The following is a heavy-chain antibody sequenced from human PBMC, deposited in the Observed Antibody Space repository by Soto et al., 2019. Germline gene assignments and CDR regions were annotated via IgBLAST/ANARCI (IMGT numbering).Heavy chain of an antibody. CDR1: GGSISSGGYY. Sequence: PSETLSLTCTVSGGSISSGGYYWSWIRQHPGKGLEWIGYIYYSGSTYYNPSLKSRVTISVDTSKNQFSLKLSSVTAADTAVYYCAGLTYYYGSGSYPAFDYWGQGTLVTVSS. V-gene: IGHV4-31*03. CDR2: IYYSGST. D-gene: IGHD3-10*01. J-gene: IGHJ4*02. CDR3: AGLTYYYGSGSYPAFDY.